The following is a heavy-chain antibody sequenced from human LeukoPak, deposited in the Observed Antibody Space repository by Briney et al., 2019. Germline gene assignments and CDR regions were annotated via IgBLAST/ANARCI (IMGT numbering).Heavy chain of an antibody. CDR3: ARAGPHCSSTSCSSGWFDP. CDR2: IYYSGST. Sequence: PSETLSLTCTVSGVSISSHYWSWIRQPPGKGLEWIGYIYYSGSTNYNPSLKSRVTISVDTSKNQFSLKLSSVTAADTAVYYRARAGPHCSSTSCSSGWFDPWGQGTLVTVSS. D-gene: IGHD2-2*01. V-gene: IGHV4-59*11. J-gene: IGHJ5*02. CDR1: GVSISSHY.